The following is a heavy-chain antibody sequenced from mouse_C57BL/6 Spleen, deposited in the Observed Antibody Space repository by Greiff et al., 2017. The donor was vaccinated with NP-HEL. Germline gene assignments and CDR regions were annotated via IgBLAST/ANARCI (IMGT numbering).Heavy chain of an antibody. Sequence: QVQLQQSGAELVRPGASVTLSCKASGYTFTDYEMHWVKQTPVHGLEWIGAIDPETGGTAYNQKFKGKAILTADKSSSTAYIELRSLTSEDSAVYYCTRFDYDGFAYWGQGTLVTVSA. J-gene: IGHJ3*01. CDR2: IDPETGGT. D-gene: IGHD2-4*01. CDR3: TRFDYDGFAY. V-gene: IGHV1-15*01. CDR1: GYTFTDYE.